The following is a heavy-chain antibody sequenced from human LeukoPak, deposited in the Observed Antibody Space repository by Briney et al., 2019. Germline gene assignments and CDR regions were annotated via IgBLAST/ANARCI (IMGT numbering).Heavy chain of an antibody. Sequence: SETLSLTCTVSGDSMSGYYWSWIRQPPGKGLEWIGYIYDSGRSGCNSSLKSRVTISVDTSKNQFSLKLSSVTASDTAVYYCARMTYTSGDSWGHGTLVTVSS. CDR1: GDSMSGYY. CDR2: IYDSGRS. J-gene: IGHJ4*01. V-gene: IGHV4-59*01. D-gene: IGHD3-10*01. CDR3: ARMTYTSGDS.